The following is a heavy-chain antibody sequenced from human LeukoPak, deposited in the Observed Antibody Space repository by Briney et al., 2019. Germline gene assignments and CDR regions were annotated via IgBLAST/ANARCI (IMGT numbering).Heavy chain of an antibody. J-gene: IGHJ4*02. V-gene: IGHV1-2*02. CDR3: ARDPRGSYYSDY. Sequence: ASVKVSCKASGYTFTGYYLHWVRQAPGQGLEWTGSINPNSGATNYAQRFQGRVTMTRDTSITTAYMELSRLRFDDTAVYYCARDPRGSYYSDYWGQGSLVTVSS. D-gene: IGHD3-10*01. CDR2: INPNSGAT. CDR1: GYTFTGYY.